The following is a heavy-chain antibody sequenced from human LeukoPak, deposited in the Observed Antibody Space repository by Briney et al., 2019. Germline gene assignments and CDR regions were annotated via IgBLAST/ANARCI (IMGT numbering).Heavy chain of an antibody. V-gene: IGHV3-66*01. Sequence: GGSLRLSCAASGFTFTSNHMNWVRQAPGKGVEGVSIIYTGGTTHYTDSLKERVTISREESKNTLYLQMNSLRAEDTAVYYCARDSSSYYFDYWGQGTLVTVSS. CDR1: GFTFTSNH. D-gene: IGHD6-6*01. CDR3: ARDSSSYYFDY. J-gene: IGHJ4*02. CDR2: IYTGGTT.